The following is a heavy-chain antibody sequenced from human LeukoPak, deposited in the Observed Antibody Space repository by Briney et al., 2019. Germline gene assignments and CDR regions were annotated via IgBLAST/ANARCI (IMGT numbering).Heavy chain of an antibody. Sequence: SETLSLTCIVSGGSISSSSYYWGWIRQPPGKGLEWIGSIYYTGSTYYNPSLESRVTISVDTSKNQFSLKLSSVTAADTAVYYCARARSGKWGFDYWGQGTLVTVSS. CDR3: ARARSGKWGFDY. J-gene: IGHJ4*02. CDR1: GGSISSSSYY. D-gene: IGHD1-26*01. V-gene: IGHV4-39*07. CDR2: IYYTGST.